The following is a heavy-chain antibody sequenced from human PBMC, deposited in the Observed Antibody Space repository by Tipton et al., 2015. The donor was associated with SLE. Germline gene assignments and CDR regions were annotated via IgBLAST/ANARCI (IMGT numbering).Heavy chain of an antibody. CDR3: TRAIQGAY. Sequence: SLRLSCAASGFTFSSYSMNWVRQAPGKGLEWVSYISSSSSTIYYADSVKGRFTISRDNAKNSLYLQMNSLRAEDTAVYYCTRAIQGAYWGQGTLVTVSS. CDR1: GFTFSSYS. V-gene: IGHV3-48*01. CDR2: ISSSSSTI. J-gene: IGHJ4*02. D-gene: IGHD5-18*01.